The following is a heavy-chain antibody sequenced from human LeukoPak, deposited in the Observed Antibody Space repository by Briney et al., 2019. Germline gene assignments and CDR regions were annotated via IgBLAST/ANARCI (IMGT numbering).Heavy chain of an antibody. CDR1: GFTFSSYE. D-gene: IGHD1-26*01. Sequence: GGSLRLSCAASGFTFSSYEMNWVRQAPGKGLEWVSYISSSGSTIYYADSVKGRFTISRDNAKNSLYLRMNSLRAEDTAVYYCAREDVGALDWGQGTLVTVSS. V-gene: IGHV3-48*03. CDR2: ISSSGSTI. J-gene: IGHJ4*02. CDR3: AREDVGALD.